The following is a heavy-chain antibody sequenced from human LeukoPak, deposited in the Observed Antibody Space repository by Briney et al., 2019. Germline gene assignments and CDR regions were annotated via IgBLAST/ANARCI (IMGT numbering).Heavy chain of an antibody. CDR3: ARVPAADIYNWFDP. V-gene: IGHV1-2*02. J-gene: IGHJ5*02. CDR1: GYTFTVYY. CDR2: INPNSGGT. D-gene: IGHD2-2*01. Sequence: ASVKVSCKASGYTFTVYYIHWVRQAPGQGLEWMGWINPNSGGTNFAQKFQGRVTMTRDTSISTAYMELSRLRSDDTAVYYCARVPAADIYNWFDPWGQGTLVTVSS.